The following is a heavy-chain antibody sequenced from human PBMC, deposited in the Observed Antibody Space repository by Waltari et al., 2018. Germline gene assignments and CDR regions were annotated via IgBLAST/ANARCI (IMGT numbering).Heavy chain of an antibody. CDR2: INPSFGNT. D-gene: IGHD2-2*01. J-gene: IGHJ6*03. V-gene: IGHV1-2*02. CDR3: VTYQLLHNYNSYYMDV. CDR1: GYTFTGYY. Sequence: QVQLVQSGAEVKKPGASVKVSCKASGYTFTGYYLHWVRQVPGKGLEWMGWINPSFGNTKDAEKLKGRVTMTRDTSINTAYMELTRLRSDDTAVYYCVTYQLLHNYNSYYMDVWGNGTTVTVSS.